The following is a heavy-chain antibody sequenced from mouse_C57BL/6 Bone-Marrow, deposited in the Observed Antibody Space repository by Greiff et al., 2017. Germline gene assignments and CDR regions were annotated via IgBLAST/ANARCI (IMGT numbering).Heavy chain of an antibody. CDR3: ARHEGHCDGFAY. Sequence: VQLQQSGAELVKPGASVKLSCKASGYTFTEYTIHWVKQRPGQGLEWIGWFYPGSGSIKYNEKFKDKATLTADKSSSTVYMELSRLTSEDYAVYFWARHEGHCDGFAYWGQGTLVTVSA. CDR2: FYPGSGSI. V-gene: IGHV1-62-2*01. CDR1: GYTFTEYT. D-gene: IGHD1-2*01. J-gene: IGHJ3*01.